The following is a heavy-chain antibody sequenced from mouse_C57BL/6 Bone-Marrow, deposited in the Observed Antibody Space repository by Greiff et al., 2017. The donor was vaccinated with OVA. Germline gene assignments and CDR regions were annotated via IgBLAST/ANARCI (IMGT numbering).Heavy chain of an antibody. CDR2: IDPSASET. D-gene: IGHD2-3*01. Sequence: QVQLQQSGAELVRPGSSVKLSCKASGYTFTSYWMHWVKQRPIQGLEWIGNIDPSASETHYTQKFKDKATLTADKSSSTASMQLNSQTSEDSSVSYCAIFYARDYWGQGTSLTVSS. J-gene: IGHJ2*02. CDR3: AIFYARDY. CDR1: GYTFTSYW. V-gene: IGHV1-52*01.